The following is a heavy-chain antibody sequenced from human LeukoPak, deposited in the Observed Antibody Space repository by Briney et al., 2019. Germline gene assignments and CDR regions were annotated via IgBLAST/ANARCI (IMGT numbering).Heavy chain of an antibody. CDR2: ISGSGGST. Sequence: PGGSLRLSCAASGFTFSSYAMSWVRQAPGKGLEWVSAISGSGGSTYYADSVKGRFTISRDNSMNTLYLQMNSLRAEDTAVYYCAKSPEGYCSGGSCYSGYYYGMDVWGQGTTVTVSS. CDR3: AKSPEGYCSGGSCYSGYYYGMDV. V-gene: IGHV3-23*01. CDR1: GFTFSSYA. D-gene: IGHD2-15*01. J-gene: IGHJ6*02.